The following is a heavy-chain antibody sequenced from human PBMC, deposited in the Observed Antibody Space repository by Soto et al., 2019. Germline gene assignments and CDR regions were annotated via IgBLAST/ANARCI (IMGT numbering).Heavy chain of an antibody. J-gene: IGHJ3*02. CDR1: GYTLTELS. CDR3: ATYYGGNPLDDAFDI. V-gene: IGHV1-24*01. Sequence: ASVKVCCKVSGYTLTELSMQWVRQAPGKGLEWMGGFDPEDGETIYAQKFQGRVTMTEDTSTDTAYMELSSLRSEDTAVYYCATYYGGNPLDDAFDIWGQGTMVTVSS. CDR2: FDPEDGET. D-gene: IGHD4-17*01.